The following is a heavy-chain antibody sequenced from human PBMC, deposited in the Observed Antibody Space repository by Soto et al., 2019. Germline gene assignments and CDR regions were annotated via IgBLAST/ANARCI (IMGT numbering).Heavy chain of an antibody. J-gene: IGHJ5*02. CDR2: IYFSGTT. Sequence: SETLSLTCTVSGGSLSSGDYYWSWIRQHPGKGLEWIGTIYFSGTTYYNPSLKSRVTISVDTSKSQFSLKLSSVTAADTAVYYCASRDPSGFSCWLDTCGQGPLVTVSS. D-gene: IGHD3-22*01. V-gene: IGHV4-31*03. CDR3: ASRDPSGFSCWLDT. CDR1: GGSLSSGDYY.